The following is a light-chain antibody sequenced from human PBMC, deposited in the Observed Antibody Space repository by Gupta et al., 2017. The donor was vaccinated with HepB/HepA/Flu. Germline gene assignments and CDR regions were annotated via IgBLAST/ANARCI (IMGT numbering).Light chain of an antibody. CDR1: QDIRSW. CDR2: AAY. J-gene: IGKJ3*01. CDR3: QQANSFPLT. Sequence: DIQMTQSPSFVSASVGDRVTITCRASQDIRSWLAWYQQKPGTAPKLLISAAYTLQSGVPSRFSGSGSGTDFTLAISSLQPEDSATYYCQQANSFPLTFGPGTRVHIK. V-gene: IGKV1-12*01.